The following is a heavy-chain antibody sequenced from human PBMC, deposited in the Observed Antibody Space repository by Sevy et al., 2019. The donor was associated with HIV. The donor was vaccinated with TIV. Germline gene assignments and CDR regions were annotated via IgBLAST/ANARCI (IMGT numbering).Heavy chain of an antibody. Sequence: SETLSLTCAVYGGSFSGYYWSWIRQPPGKGLEWIGEINHSGRTNYNPPLKSRVPISVDTSKNQFSLKLSSVTAADTAVYYCARGPNFWSGYYTSYYYYYMDVWGKGTTVTVSS. CDR1: GGSFSGYY. J-gene: IGHJ6*03. CDR3: ARGPNFWSGYYTSYYYYYMDV. CDR2: INHSGRT. D-gene: IGHD3-3*01. V-gene: IGHV4-34*01.